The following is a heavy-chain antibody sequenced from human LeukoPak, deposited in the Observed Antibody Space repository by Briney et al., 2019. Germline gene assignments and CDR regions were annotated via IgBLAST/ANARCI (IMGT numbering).Heavy chain of an antibody. V-gene: IGHV6-1*01. CDR3: ARTWWGLPTA. D-gene: IGHD2-15*01. CDR1: GDSVSSTTLS. J-gene: IGHJ5*02. CDR2: ISYRSTWIH. Sequence: SQTLSLTCAISGDSVSSTTLSWNWVRQSPSRGPEWLGRISYRSTWIHEYAVSVKSRISINPDTSKNQFSLQMTSVTPEDTAVYYCARTWWGLPTAWGQGTLVTVPS.